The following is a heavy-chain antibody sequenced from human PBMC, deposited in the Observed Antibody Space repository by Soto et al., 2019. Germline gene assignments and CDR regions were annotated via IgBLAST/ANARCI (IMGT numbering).Heavy chain of an antibody. CDR2: ISYDGSNK. D-gene: IGHD3-22*01. CDR1: GFTFSSYG. CDR3: ATGRLNYYDSSGYYDSFDY. J-gene: IGHJ4*02. V-gene: IGHV3-30*03. Sequence: QVQLVESGGGVVQPGRSLRLSCAASGFTFSSYGMHWVRQAPGKGLEWVAVISYDGSNKYYADSVKGRFTISRDNSKNTLYLQMNSLRAEDTAVYYCATGRLNYYDSSGYYDSFDYWGQGTLVTVSS.